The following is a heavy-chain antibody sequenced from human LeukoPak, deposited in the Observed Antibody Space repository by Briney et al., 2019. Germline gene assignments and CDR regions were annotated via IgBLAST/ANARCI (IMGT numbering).Heavy chain of an antibody. D-gene: IGHD5-24*01. J-gene: IGHJ5*02. V-gene: IGHV3-23*01. Sequence: GGSLRLSCTVSGFTFSSYVMSWVRQAPGKGLEWVSAISGSGGNTYYTDSVKGRFTISRDNSKNTLYLQMNSLRAEDTAVYYCAKAQMATYKYNWFDPWGQGTLVTVSS. CDR2: ISGSGGNT. CDR1: GFTFSSYV. CDR3: AKAQMATYKYNWFDP.